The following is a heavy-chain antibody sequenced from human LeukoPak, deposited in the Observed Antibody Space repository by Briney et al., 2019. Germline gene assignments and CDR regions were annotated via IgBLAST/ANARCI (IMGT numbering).Heavy chain of an antibody. CDR3: ARDTYYGSGKIDY. J-gene: IGHJ4*02. D-gene: IGHD3-10*01. V-gene: IGHV3-30*04. CDR2: ISFDGDEK. Sequence: PERSLRLSCAASGFTISTFAMHWVRQAPGKGLEWVAVISFDGDEKYYADSVKGRFTISRDNAKNSLHLQVSSLRVEDTAVYYCARDTYYGSGKIDYWGQGTLVTVSS. CDR1: GFTISTFA.